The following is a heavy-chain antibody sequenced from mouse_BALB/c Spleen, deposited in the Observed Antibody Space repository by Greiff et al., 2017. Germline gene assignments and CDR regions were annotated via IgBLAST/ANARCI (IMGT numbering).Heavy chain of an antibody. V-gene: IGHV5-9-4*01. CDR3: ARGTSGSFYYAMDY. Sequence: EVQLQESGGGLVKPGGSLKLSCAASGFTFSSYAMSWVRQSPEKRLEWVAEISSGGSYTYYPDTVTGRFTISRDNAKNTLYLEMSSLRSEDTAMYYCARGTSGSFYYAMDYWGQGTSVTVSS. CDR2: ISSGGSYT. D-gene: IGHD1-1*02. J-gene: IGHJ4*01. CDR1: GFTFSSYA.